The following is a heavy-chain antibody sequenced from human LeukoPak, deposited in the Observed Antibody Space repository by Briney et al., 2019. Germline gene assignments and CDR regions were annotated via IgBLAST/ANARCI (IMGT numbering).Heavy chain of an antibody. D-gene: IGHD1-1*01. CDR2: TYYRSKWSN. CDR1: GDSVSSNSAA. CDR3: ARSKDVAGRGTNAFDI. J-gene: IGHJ3*02. V-gene: IGHV6-1*01. Sequence: SQTLSLTCAISGDSVSSNSAACNWIRQSPSRGLEWLGRTYYRSKWSNNYAVSVRSRITINPDTSKNQFSLQLNSVTPEDTAVYYCARSKDVAGRGTNAFDIWGQGTMVTVSS.